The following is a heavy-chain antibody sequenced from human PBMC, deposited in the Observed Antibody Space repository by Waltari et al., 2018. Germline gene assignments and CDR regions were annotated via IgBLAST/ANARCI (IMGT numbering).Heavy chain of an antibody. D-gene: IGHD6-19*01. Sequence: QVQLVQSGAEVKKPGSSVKVSCKASGGTFSSSAISWVRPAPGQVLEWMGRIIPIFGTANYAQKFQGRVTITADESTSTAYMELSSLRSEDTAVYYCAREAGYSSGWSQFDYWGQGTLVTVSS. CDR2: IIPIFGTA. V-gene: IGHV1-69*15. CDR1: GGTFSSSA. J-gene: IGHJ4*02. CDR3: AREAGYSSGWSQFDY.